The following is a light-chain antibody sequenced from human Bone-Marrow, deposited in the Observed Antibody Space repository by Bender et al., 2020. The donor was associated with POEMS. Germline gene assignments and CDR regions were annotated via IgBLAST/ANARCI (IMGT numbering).Light chain of an antibody. CDR1: SSDVGGYDY. J-gene: IGLJ1*01. Sequence: QSALTQPASVSGSPGQSITISCTGTSSDVGGYDYVSWYQQHPGKGPKLIIYHVTDRPSGVSNRFYDSKSGDTAYLTIAGLQAEDEADYHCSSYASTRHYAFGTGTEVTVL. CDR3: SSYASTRHYA. CDR2: HVT. V-gene: IGLV2-14*03.